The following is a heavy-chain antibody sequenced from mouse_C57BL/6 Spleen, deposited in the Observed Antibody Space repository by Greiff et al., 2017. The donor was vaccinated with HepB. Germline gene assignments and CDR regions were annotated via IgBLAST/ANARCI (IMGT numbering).Heavy chain of an antibody. Sequence: EVKVVESGEGLVKPGGSLKLSCAASGFTFSSYAMSWVRQTPEKRLEWVAYISSGGDYIYYADTVKGRFTISRDNARNTLYLQMSSLKSEDTAMYYCTRDLYDGYYLSYWYFDVWGTGTTVTVSS. CDR3: TRDLYDGYYLSYWYFDV. CDR1: GFTFSSYA. D-gene: IGHD2-3*01. J-gene: IGHJ1*03. CDR2: ISSGGDYI. V-gene: IGHV5-9-1*02.